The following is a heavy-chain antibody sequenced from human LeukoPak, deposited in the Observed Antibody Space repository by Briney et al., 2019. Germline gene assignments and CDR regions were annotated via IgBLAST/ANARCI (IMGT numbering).Heavy chain of an antibody. J-gene: IGHJ4*02. CDR3: ARSPYTSGWYGVGY. D-gene: IGHD6-19*01. CDR2: IKQDGSEK. V-gene: IGHV3-7*01. CDR1: GFTLSDYA. Sequence: GGSLRLSCTASGFTLSDYAMSWVRQAPGKGLEWVANIKQDGSEKYYVDSVKGRFTISRDNAKNSLYLQLNSLRAEDTAVYYCARSPYTSGWYGVGYWGQGTLVTVSS.